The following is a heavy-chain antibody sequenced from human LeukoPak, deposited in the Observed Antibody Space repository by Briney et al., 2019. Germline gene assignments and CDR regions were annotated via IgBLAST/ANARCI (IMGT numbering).Heavy chain of an antibody. CDR2: ISGSGGST. CDR3: AKDKGRFCSGGSCYSDAFDI. V-gene: IGHV3-23*01. Sequence: GGSLRLSCAASGFTFSSYAMSWVRQAPGKGLEWVSAISGSGGSTYYADSVEGRFTISRDNSKNTLYLQMNSLRAEDTAVYYCAKDKGRFCSGGSCYSDAFDIWGPGTMVTVSS. CDR1: GFTFSSYA. D-gene: IGHD2-15*01. J-gene: IGHJ3*02.